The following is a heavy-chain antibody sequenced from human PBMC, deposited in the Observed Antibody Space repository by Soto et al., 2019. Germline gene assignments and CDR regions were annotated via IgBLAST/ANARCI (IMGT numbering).Heavy chain of an antibody. CDR1: GFTVSSNY. V-gene: IGHV3-53*01. CDR2: NYSGGST. CDR3: ARERSGSSGWYSPPPYGMDV. Sequence: GGSLRLSCAASGFTVSSNYMSWVRQAPGKGLERVSVNYSGGSTYYADSAKGRFTISRDNSKNTLYLQMNSLRAEDTAVYYCARERSGSSGWYSPPPYGMDVWGQGTTVTVSS. J-gene: IGHJ6*02. D-gene: IGHD6-19*01.